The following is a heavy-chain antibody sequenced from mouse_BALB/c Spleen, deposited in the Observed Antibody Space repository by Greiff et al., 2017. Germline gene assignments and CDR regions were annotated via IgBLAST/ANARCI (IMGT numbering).Heavy chain of an antibody. J-gene: IGHJ3*01. CDR1: GYSITSGYY. CDR3: ARDGVTGTTFAY. D-gene: IGHD4-1*01. Sequence: DVQLQESGPGLVKPSQSLSLTCSVTGYSITSGYYWNWIRQFPGNKLEWMGYISYDGSNNYNPSLKNRISITRDTSKNQFFLKLNSVTTEDTATYYCARDGVTGTTFAYWGQGTLVTVSA. V-gene: IGHV3-6*02. CDR2: ISYDGSN.